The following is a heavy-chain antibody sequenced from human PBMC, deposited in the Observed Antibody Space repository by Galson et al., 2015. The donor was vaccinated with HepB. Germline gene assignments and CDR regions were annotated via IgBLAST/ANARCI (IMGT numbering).Heavy chain of an antibody. J-gene: IGHJ4*02. CDR1: GFSFSTFS. CDR3: ARYHGSASTSWLDY. CDR2: ISYGSDYI. Sequence: SLRLSCAASGFSFSTFSMNWVRQAPGKGLEWVSSISYGSDYIYYADSVKGRFTISRDNAKNSLYLQMNSLRVEDTAVYYCARYHGSASTSWLDYWSQGTLVTVSS. D-gene: IGHD6-13*01. V-gene: IGHV3-21*01.